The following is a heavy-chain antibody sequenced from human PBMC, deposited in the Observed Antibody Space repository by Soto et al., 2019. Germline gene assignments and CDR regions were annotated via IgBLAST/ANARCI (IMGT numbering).Heavy chain of an antibody. CDR1: GGTFSSYA. Sequence: QVQLVQSGAEVKKPGSSVKVSCKASGGTFSSYAISWVRQAPGQGLEWMGGIIPISGTANYAQKFQGRVTITADESTRTAYMELSSQRSEDTAVYYCGIAARPYYYYGMDVWGQGTTVTVSS. V-gene: IGHV1-69*01. J-gene: IGHJ6*02. D-gene: IGHD6-6*01. CDR3: GIAARPYYYYGMDV. CDR2: IIPISGTA.